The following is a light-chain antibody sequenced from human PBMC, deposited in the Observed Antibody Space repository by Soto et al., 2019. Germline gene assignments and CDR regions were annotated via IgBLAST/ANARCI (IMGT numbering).Light chain of an antibody. J-gene: IGKJ1*01. CDR2: GAS. Sequence: AIQMTQSPSSLSASVGDRVTITCRASQGTRNDLDWYQQKPGKVPKLLIYGASNLQRGVPSRFSGSGSGTIFTLTISSLQPEDFGTYYCLQDFNYPWSFGQGTKVDIK. V-gene: IGKV1-6*01. CDR3: LQDFNYPWS. CDR1: QGTRND.